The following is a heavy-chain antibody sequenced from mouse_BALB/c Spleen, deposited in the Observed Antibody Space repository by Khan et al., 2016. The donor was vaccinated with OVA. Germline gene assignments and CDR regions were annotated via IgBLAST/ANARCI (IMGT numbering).Heavy chain of an antibody. CDR1: GFSLTNYG. V-gene: IGHV2-2*02. J-gene: IGHJ3*01. Sequence: VQLQESGLGLVQPSQSPSITCTVSGFSLTNYGVHWIRQSPGKGLEWLGVIWSGGSTDYDATFISRLSISKDNSKSQVFFKMNSLQANDTAIYYCARNYDYDDGLAYWGQGTLVTVS. D-gene: IGHD2-4*01. CDR2: IWSGGST. CDR3: ARNYDYDDGLAY.